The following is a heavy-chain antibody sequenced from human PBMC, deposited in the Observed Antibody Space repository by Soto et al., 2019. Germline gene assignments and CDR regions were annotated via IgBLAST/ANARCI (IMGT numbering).Heavy chain of an antibody. J-gene: IGHJ4*02. CDR1: GFTFSNYA. Sequence: GGSLRLSCAASGFTFSNYAMHWVRQAPGKGLEWVAVISHDGSNKYYADSVKGRFTISRDNSKNTLFLPMNRLRPEDTAVYFCARDHSTRGSYQEIFDYWGQGALVTVSS. D-gene: IGHD1-26*01. CDR3: ARDHSTRGSYQEIFDY. V-gene: IGHV3-30-3*01. CDR2: ISHDGSNK.